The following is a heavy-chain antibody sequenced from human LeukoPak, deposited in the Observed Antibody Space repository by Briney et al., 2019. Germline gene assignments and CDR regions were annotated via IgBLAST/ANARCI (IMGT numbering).Heavy chain of an antibody. CDR1: GFTFSTYA. CDR3: VKGWAPFYYYGMDV. D-gene: IGHD1-26*01. J-gene: IGHJ6*02. Sequence: GGSLRVSCSASGFTFSTYAMHWVRQTPGKGLEYVSAISSNGVSTYYAGSVKGRFTMSRDNSKNTLYLQMSSLRPEDTGVYYCVKGWAPFYYYGMDVWGQGTTVTVSS. V-gene: IGHV3-64D*06. CDR2: ISSNGVST.